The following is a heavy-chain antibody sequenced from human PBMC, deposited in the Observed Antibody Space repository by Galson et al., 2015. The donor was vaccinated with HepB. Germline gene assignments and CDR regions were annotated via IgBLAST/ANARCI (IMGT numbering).Heavy chain of an antibody. CDR2: IKSKTDGGTT. D-gene: IGHD3-16*02. CDR3: TTQPFTFGGVIASPYYYYGMDV. J-gene: IGHJ6*02. Sequence: SLRLSCAASGFTFSNAWMSWVRQAPGKGLEWVGRIKSKTDGGTTDYAAPVKGRFTISRDDSKNTLYLQMNSLKTEDTAVYYCTTQPFTFGGVIASPYYYYGMDVWGQGTTVTVSS. V-gene: IGHV3-15*01. CDR1: GFTFSNAW.